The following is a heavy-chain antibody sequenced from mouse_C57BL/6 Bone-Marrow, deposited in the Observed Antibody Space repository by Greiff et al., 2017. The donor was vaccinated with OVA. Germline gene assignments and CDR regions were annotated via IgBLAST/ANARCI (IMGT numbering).Heavy chain of an antibody. V-gene: IGHV1-81*01. CDR1: GYTFTSYG. CDR2: IYPRSGNT. J-gene: IGHJ1*03. Sequence: QVRLKESGAELARPGASVKLSCKASGYTFTSYGISWVKQRTGQGLEWIGEIYPRSGNTYYNEKFKGKATLTADKSSSTAYMELRSLTSEDSAVYFCARRGWDLWYFDVWGTGTTVTVSS. D-gene: IGHD4-1*01. CDR3: ARRGWDLWYFDV.